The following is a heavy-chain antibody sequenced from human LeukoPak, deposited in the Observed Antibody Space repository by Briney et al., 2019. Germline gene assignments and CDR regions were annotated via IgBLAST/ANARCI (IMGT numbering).Heavy chain of an antibody. CDR2: ISGSGGST. Sequence: HPGGSLRLSCAASGFTFSSYAMSWVRQAPGRGLEWVSAISGSGGSTYYADSVKGRFTISRDNSKNTLYLQMNSLRAEDTAVYYCAKGDCSSTSCSRVNYFDYWGQGTLVTVSS. CDR3: AKGDCSSTSCSRVNYFDY. J-gene: IGHJ4*02. V-gene: IGHV3-23*01. CDR1: GFTFSSYA. D-gene: IGHD2-2*01.